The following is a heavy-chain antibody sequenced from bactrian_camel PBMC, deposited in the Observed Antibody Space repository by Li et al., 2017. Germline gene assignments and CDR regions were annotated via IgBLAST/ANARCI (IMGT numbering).Heavy chain of an antibody. CDR2: IRSDGHT. D-gene: IGHD5*01. Sequence: HVQLVESGGGSVQPGGSLKLSCTSLEFLFDEPAMGWYRQVPGKECELVSFIRSDGHTHYADSVKGRFTISQDTAKNSVYLQMNSLKPDDTATYYCAARFQGGFGLGGLCTDVPADFPYWGQGTQVTVS. J-gene: IGHJ6*01. CDR3: AARFQGGFGLGGLCTDVPADFPY. V-gene: IGHV3S60*01. CDR1: EFLFDEPA.